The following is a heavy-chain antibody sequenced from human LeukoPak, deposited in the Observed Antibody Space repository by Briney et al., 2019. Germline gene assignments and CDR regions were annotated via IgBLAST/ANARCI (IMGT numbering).Heavy chain of an antibody. J-gene: IGHJ5*02. CDR1: GFTFSSYW. V-gene: IGHV3-7*03. CDR3: ARERYSSGWYIIDP. D-gene: IGHD6-19*01. Sequence: GGSLRLSCAASGFTFSSYWMSWVRQAPGKGLAWVANIKQDGSEKYYVDSVKGRFTISRDNAKNSLYLQMNSLRAEDTAVYYCARERYSSGWYIIDPWGQGTLVTVSS. CDR2: IKQDGSEK.